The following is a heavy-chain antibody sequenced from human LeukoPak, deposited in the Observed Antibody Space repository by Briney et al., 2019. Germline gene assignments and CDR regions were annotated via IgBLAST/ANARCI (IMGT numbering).Heavy chain of an antibody. J-gene: IGHJ6*02. CDR2: INPKSGGT. V-gene: IGHV1-2*02. Sequence: ASVKVSCKASGYTFTGYYMHWVRQAAGQGLEWMGWINPKSGGTNYAQKFQGRVTMTRDTSISTAYMELSRLRSDDTAVYYCARVPDIVVVVAADTYYYYGMDVWGQGTTVTVSS. D-gene: IGHD2-15*01. CDR3: ARVPDIVVVVAADTYYYYGMDV. CDR1: GYTFTGYY.